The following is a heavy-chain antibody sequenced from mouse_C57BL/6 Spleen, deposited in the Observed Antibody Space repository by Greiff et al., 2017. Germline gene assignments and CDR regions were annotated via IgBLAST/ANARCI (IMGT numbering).Heavy chain of an antibody. J-gene: IGHJ3*01. Sequence: EVQRVESGGGLVQPKGSLKLSCAASGFSFNTYAMNWVRQAPGKGLEWVARIRSKSNNYATYYADSVKDRFTISRDDSESMLYLQMNNLKTEDTAMYYCVRGYDYDGAWFAYWGQGTLVTVSA. D-gene: IGHD2-4*01. V-gene: IGHV10-1*01. CDR2: IRSKSNNYAT. CDR1: GFSFNTYA. CDR3: VRGYDYDGAWFAY.